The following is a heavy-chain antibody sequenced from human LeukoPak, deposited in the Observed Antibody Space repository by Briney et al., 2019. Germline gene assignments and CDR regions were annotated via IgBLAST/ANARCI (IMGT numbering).Heavy chain of an antibody. J-gene: IGHJ4*02. CDR3: ASPWGYGSGI. Sequence: DTLSLTCAVYGGSFSGYYWSWIRQPPGKGLEWIGEINHSGSTNYNPSLKSRVTISVDTSKKQFSLKLSSVTAADTAMYYCASPWGYGSGIWGQGTLVTVSS. D-gene: IGHD3-10*01. CDR1: GGSFSGYY. CDR2: INHSGST. V-gene: IGHV4-34*01.